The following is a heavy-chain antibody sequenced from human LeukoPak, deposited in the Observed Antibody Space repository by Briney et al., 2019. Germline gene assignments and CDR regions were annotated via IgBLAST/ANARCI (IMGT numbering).Heavy chain of an antibody. Sequence: SETLSLTCTVSGGSISSGGYYWSWIRQHPGKGLEWIGYIYYSGSTYYNPSLKSRVTISADTSKNQFSLKLSSVTAADTAVYYCARVRYDSSGYYFDYWGQGTLVTVSS. D-gene: IGHD3-22*01. J-gene: IGHJ4*02. V-gene: IGHV4-31*03. CDR1: GGSISSGGYY. CDR3: ARVRYDSSGYYFDY. CDR2: IYYSGST.